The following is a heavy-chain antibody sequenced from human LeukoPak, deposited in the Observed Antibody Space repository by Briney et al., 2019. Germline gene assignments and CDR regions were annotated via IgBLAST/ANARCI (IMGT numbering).Heavy chain of an antibody. CDR3: ARGATVTTPPPHWYFDL. Sequence: ASVKVSCKASGYTFTSYDINWVRQATGQGLEWMGWMNPNSGNTGYAQKFQGRVTITRNTSISTAYMELSSLRSEDTAVYYCARGATVTTPPPHWYFDLWGRGTLVTVSS. V-gene: IGHV1-8*03. D-gene: IGHD4-17*01. J-gene: IGHJ2*01. CDR1: GYTFTSYD. CDR2: MNPNSGNT.